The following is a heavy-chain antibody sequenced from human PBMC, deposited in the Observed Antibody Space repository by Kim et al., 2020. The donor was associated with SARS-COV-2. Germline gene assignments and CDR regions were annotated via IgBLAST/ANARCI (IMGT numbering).Heavy chain of an antibody. Sequence: SIFYADSVKGRFTISRDNSKNTLYLQMNSLRAEDTAVYYCTKDITGTLWGQGTLVSVSA. V-gene: IGHV3-23*01. CDR2: SI. CDR3: TKDITGTL. D-gene: IGHD1-7*01. J-gene: IGHJ4*02.